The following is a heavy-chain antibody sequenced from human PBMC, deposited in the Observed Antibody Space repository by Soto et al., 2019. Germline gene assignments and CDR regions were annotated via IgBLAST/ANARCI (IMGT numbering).Heavy chain of an antibody. Sequence: PSETLSLTCTVSGGSISSYYWSWIRQPPGKGLGWIGYIYYSGSTNYNPSLKSRVTISVDTSMNQLSLKLRSVTAADTAVYYCARFGKRSQAAAGTRLLDYYYYMDVWGKGTTVTVSS. CDR3: ARFGKRSQAAAGTRLLDYYYYMDV. CDR2: IYYSGST. D-gene: IGHD6-13*01. V-gene: IGHV4-59*01. J-gene: IGHJ6*03. CDR1: GGSISSYY.